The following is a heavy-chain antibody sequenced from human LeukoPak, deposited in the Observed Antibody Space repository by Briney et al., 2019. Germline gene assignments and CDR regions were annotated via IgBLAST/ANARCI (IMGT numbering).Heavy chain of an antibody. Sequence: GGSLRLSCAASGFTFDDYAMHWVRQAPGKGLEWVSLISGDGGSTYYADSVKGRFTISRDNSKNTLYLQMNSLRAEDTAVYYCAKDLRVYGDDDDYWGQEPWSPSPQ. CDR2: ISGDGGST. CDR3: AKDLRVYGDDDDY. CDR1: GFTFDDYA. D-gene: IGHD4-17*01. J-gene: IGHJ4*01. V-gene: IGHV3-43*02.